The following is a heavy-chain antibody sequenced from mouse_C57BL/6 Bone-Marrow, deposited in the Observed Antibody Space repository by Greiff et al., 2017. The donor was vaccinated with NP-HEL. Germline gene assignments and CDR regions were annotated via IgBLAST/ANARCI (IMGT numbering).Heavy chain of an antibody. CDR2: INSDGGST. CDR1: EYEFPSHD. CDR3: ARHGQLRLPLYAMDY. J-gene: IGHJ4*01. V-gene: IGHV5-2*01. D-gene: IGHD3-2*02. Sequence: EVKLMESGGGLVQPGESLKLSCESNEYEFPSHDMSWVRKTPEKRLELVAAINSDGGSTYYPDTMERRFIISRDNTKKTLYLQMSSLRSEDTALYYCARHGQLRLPLYAMDYWGQGTSVTVSS.